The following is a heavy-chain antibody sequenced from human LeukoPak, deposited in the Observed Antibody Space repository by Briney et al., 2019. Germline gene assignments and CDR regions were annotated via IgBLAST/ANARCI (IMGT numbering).Heavy chain of an antibody. CDR2: IYPGDSDT. D-gene: IGHD4-17*01. Sequence: GESLKISCKGSGYSFTSYWIGWVRQMPGKGLEWMGIIYPGDSDTRYSPSLQGQVTISADKSISTAYLQWSSLKASDTAMYYCARQMTTVTTDVPRGEAAMVSNWFDPWGQGTLVTVSS. CDR3: ARQMTTVTTDVPRGEAAMVSNWFDP. CDR1: GYSFTSYW. V-gene: IGHV5-51*01. J-gene: IGHJ5*02.